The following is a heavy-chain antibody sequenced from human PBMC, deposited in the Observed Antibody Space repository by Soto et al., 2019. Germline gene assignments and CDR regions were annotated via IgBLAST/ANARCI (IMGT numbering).Heavy chain of an antibody. Sequence: PAGSLRLSCAASGFTVGINYMFWVRQAPGKGLEWVSTIYSGGGTYYADSVKGRFTISRDNPKNTLYLQMNSLRAEDTAVYYCAGGNSNGYFDYWGQGT. CDR3: AGGNSNGYFDY. CDR2: IYSGGGT. J-gene: IGHJ4*02. V-gene: IGHV3-66*01. D-gene: IGHD5-18*01. CDR1: GFTVGINY.